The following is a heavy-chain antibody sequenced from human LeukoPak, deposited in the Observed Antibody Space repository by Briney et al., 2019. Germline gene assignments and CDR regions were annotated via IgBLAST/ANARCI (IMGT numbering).Heavy chain of an antibody. V-gene: IGHV1-2*02. CDR1: GYTFTGYY. CDR3: AAPDYDSSGYYED. Sequence: GASVKVSCKASGYTFTGYYMHWVRQAPGQGLEWMGWINPNSGGTNYAQKFRGRVTMTRDTSISTAYMELSRLRSDDTAVYYCAAPDYDSSGYYEDWGQGTLVTVSS. J-gene: IGHJ4*02. D-gene: IGHD3-22*01. CDR2: INPNSGGT.